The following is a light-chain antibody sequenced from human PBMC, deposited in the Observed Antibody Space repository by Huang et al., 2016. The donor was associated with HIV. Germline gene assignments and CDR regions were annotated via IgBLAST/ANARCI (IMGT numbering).Light chain of an antibody. CDR1: QTISSNY. CDR3: QQYGNSPPYT. Sequence: EVVLMQSPGTLSLSPGERATLSCRASQTISSNYFAWYQQKPGQAPRLLIYGTSNRATGIPDRFSGSGSGTDCTLTISRLEPEDFAVYYCQQYGNSPPYTFGQGTTLDIK. J-gene: IGKJ2*01. CDR2: GTS. V-gene: IGKV3-20*01.